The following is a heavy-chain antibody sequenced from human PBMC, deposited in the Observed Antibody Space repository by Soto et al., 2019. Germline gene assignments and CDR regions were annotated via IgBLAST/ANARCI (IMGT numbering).Heavy chain of an antibody. CDR3: ARDPSMVATPLDF. J-gene: IGHJ4*02. Sequence: ASVKVSCKVSGGTFISYAISWVRQAPGQRLEWMGWINGGNGNTKYSQKFQGRVTITRDTSATTAYMEVSSLRSEDTAVYFCARDPSMVATPLDFWGQGTLVTVSS. CDR2: INGGNGNT. D-gene: IGHD5-12*01. V-gene: IGHV1-3*01. CDR1: GGTFISYA.